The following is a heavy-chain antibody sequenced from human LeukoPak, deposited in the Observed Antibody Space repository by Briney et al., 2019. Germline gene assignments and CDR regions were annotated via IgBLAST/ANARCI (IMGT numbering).Heavy chain of an antibody. CDR2: IKQDGSEK. J-gene: IGHJ4*02. V-gene: IGHV3-7*01. Sequence: GGSLRLSCAASGFTYSSYWMSWVRQAPGKALEWVANIKQDGSEKYYVDSVKGRFTISRDNAKNSLYLQMNSLRAEDTAVYYCLQYGSGSTWGQGTLVTVSS. D-gene: IGHD3-10*01. CDR1: GFTYSSYW. CDR3: LQYGSGST.